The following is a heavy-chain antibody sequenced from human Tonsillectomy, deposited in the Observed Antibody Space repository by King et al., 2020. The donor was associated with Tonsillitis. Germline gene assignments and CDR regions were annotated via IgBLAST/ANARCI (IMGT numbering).Heavy chain of an antibody. D-gene: IGHD3-10*01. CDR2: IFSNDEK. CDR1: GFSLSNARMG. Sequence: TLKESGPVLVKPTETLTLTCTVSGFSLSNARMGVRWIRQPPGKALEWLAHIFSNDEKSYSRSLKSRLTISKDTSKSQVVLTMTNVDPVDTATYYCARGFGDFFGRFDYWGQGTLVTVSS. CDR3: ARGFGDFFGRFDY. V-gene: IGHV2-26*01. J-gene: IGHJ4*02.